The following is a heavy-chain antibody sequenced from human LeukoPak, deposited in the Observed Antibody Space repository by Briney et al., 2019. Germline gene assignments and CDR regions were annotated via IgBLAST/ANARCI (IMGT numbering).Heavy chain of an antibody. J-gene: IGHJ6*03. V-gene: IGHV4-4*09. CDR2: IYTSGST. CDR1: GVSISSYY. D-gene: IGHD5-24*01. CDR3: ASLRKDGPGSFHYYYYMDV. Sequence: SETLSLTCTVSGVSISSYYWSWLRQPPGKGLEWIGYIYTSGSTNYNPSLKSRVTISVDTSKNQFSLKLSSVTAADTAVYYCASLRKDGPGSFHYYYYMDVWGKGTTVTVSS.